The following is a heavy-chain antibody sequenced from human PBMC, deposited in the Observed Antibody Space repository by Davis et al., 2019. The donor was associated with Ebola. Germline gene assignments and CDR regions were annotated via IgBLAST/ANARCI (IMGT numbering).Heavy chain of an antibody. CDR2: IIPIFGTA. CDR1: GGTFSNYA. CDR3: ARGYGSGWYSY. V-gene: IGHV1-69*13. D-gene: IGHD6-19*01. J-gene: IGHJ4*02. Sequence: AASVKVSCKASGGTFSNYAISWVRQAPGQGLEWMGGIIPIFGTANYAQKFQGRVTITADESTSTAYMELSSLRSEDTAVYYCARGYGSGWYSYWGQGTLVTVSS.